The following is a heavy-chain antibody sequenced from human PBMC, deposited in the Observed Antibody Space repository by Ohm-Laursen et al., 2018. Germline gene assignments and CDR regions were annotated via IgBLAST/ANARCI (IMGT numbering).Heavy chain of an antibody. CDR1: GFTFSDYY. Sequence: SLRLSCAASGFTFSDYYMNWVRQAPGKGLEWVSSISSSSTIYYADSVKGRFTISRDNAKNSLYLQMNSLRAEDTALYHCAKDRIAVTGNWYFDLWGRGTLVTVSS. J-gene: IGHJ2*01. V-gene: IGHV3-69-1*01. D-gene: IGHD6-19*01. CDR2: ISSSSTI. CDR3: AKDRIAVTGNWYFDL.